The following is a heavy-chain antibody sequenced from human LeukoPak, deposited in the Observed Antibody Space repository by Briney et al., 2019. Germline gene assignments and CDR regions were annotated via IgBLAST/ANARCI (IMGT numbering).Heavy chain of an antibody. CDR2: INTNTANP. J-gene: IGHJ4*02. CDR1: GYTFTSYA. D-gene: IGHD4-17*01. CDR3: ASSGDGYGDLAH. Sequence: ASVKVSCKASGYTFTSYAMNWVRQAPGQGLEWMGWINTNTANPTYVQGFTGRFVFSLGTSVNTAYLQISSLKAEDTAVYYCASSGDGYGDLAHWGQGTLVTVSS. V-gene: IGHV7-4-1*02.